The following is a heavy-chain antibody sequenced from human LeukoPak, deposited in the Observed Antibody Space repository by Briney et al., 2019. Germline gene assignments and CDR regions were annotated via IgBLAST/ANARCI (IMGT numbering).Heavy chain of an antibody. CDR1: GASISSYY. CDR3: ARVSLTGEDY. Sequence: SETLSLTCIVSGASISSYYWSWIRQPPGKGLEWIGYIYYSGSTNYNPSLKSRVTISVDTSKNQFSLKLSSVTAADTAVYYCARVSLTGEDYWGQGTLVTVSS. D-gene: IGHD7-27*01. V-gene: IGHV4-59*01. CDR2: IYYSGST. J-gene: IGHJ4*02.